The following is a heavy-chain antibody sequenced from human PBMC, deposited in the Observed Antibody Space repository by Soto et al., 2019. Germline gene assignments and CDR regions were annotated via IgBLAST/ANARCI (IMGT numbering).Heavy chain of an antibody. CDR1: GYTFTSYG. D-gene: IGHD3-9*01. Sequence: GASVKVSCKASGYTFTSYGISWVRQAPGQGLEWMGWISAYNSNTNYAQKLQGRVTMTTDTSTSTAYMELRSLRSDDTVVYYCARDPHDILTGYNWFDPWGQGTLVTVSS. CDR2: ISAYNSNT. J-gene: IGHJ5*02. CDR3: ARDPHDILTGYNWFDP. V-gene: IGHV1-18*01.